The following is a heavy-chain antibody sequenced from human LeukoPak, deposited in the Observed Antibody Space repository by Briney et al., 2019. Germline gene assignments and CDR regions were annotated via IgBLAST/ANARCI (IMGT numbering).Heavy chain of an antibody. V-gene: IGHV1-8*03. J-gene: IGHJ6*03. Sequence: ASVKVSCKASGYTFTSYDINWVRQATGQGLEWMGWMNPNSGNTGYAQKFQGRVTITRNTSISTAYMELSSLRSEDTAVYYCARAGLLWFGELGGDYYYMDVWGKGTTVTISS. CDR3: ARAGLLWFGELGGDYYYMDV. CDR2: MNPNSGNT. D-gene: IGHD3-10*01. CDR1: GYTFTSYD.